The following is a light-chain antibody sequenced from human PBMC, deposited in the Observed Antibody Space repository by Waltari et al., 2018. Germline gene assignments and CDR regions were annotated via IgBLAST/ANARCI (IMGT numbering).Light chain of an antibody. CDR3: QHYVRLPAT. CDR1: QSVSRA. CDR2: GAS. J-gene: IGKJ1*01. Sequence: EIVLTQSPGSLSSSPGERVTLSCRASQSVSRALAWYQQKPGQAPRLLIFGASNRATGIPDRFSGSGSGTDFSLTISRLDPEDFAVYYCQHYVRLPATFGRGTKVEIK. V-gene: IGKV3-20*01.